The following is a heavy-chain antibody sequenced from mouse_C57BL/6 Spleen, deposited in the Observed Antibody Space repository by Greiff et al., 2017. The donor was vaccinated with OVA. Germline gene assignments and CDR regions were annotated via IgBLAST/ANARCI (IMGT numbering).Heavy chain of an antibody. Sequence: EVQRVESGEGLVKPGGSLKLSCAASGFTFSSYAMSWVRQTPEKRLERVAYISSGGDYIYYADTVKGRFTISRDNARNTLYLQMSSLKAEDTAMYYCTREGAAQATFFGGFAYWGQGTLVTVSA. CDR3: TREGAAQATFFGGFAY. D-gene: IGHD3-2*02. J-gene: IGHJ3*01. CDR1: GFTFSSYA. V-gene: IGHV5-9-1*02. CDR2: ISSGGDYI.